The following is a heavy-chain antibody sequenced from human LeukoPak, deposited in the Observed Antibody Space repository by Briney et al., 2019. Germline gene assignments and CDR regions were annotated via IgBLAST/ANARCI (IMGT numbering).Heavy chain of an antibody. J-gene: IGHJ4*02. V-gene: IGHV4-39*01. CDR2: IFYTGST. Sequence: SSETLSLTCTVSGDFSVTSNFHWGWIRQPPGRGLEWIGSIFYTGSTYDNPSLKSRATISVDPPKNQFSLKMISMTAADTAVYYCVRHQEKPKFYYFDVWGQGILVTVSS. CDR1: GDFSVTSNFH. D-gene: IGHD1-14*01. CDR3: VRHQEKPKFYYFDV.